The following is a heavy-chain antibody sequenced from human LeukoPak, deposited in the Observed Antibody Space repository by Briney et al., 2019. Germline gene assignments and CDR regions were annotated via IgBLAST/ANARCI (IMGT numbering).Heavy chain of an antibody. CDR3: AKGVSSLTFSFDY. V-gene: IGHV3-23*01. J-gene: IGHJ4*02. CDR1: GFTFSSYA. CDR2: ISGSST. D-gene: IGHD6-13*01. Sequence: AGSLRLSCAASGFTFSSYAMSWVRQAPGKGLEWVSSISGSSTYYADSVKGRFTISRDNSKNTLYLQMNSLRAEDTAVYYCAKGVSSLTFSFDYWGQGTLVTVSS.